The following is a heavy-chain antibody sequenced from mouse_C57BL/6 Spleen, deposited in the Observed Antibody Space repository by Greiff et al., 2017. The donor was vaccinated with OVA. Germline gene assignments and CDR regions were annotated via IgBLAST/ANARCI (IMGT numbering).Heavy chain of an antibody. Sequence: QVQLQQPGAELVMPGASVKLSCKASGYTFTSYWMHWVKQRPGQGLEWIGEIDPSDSYTNYNQKFKGKSTLTVDKSSSPAYMQLSSLTSEDSAVYYCARSPGKGYAMDYWGKGTSVTVPS. CDR3: ARSPGKGYAMDY. J-gene: IGHJ4*01. V-gene: IGHV1-69*01. CDR2: IDPSDSYT. D-gene: IGHD1-3*01. CDR1: GYTFTSYW.